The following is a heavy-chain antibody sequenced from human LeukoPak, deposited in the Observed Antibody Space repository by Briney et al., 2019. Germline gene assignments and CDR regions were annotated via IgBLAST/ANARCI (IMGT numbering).Heavy chain of an antibody. V-gene: IGHV4-39*01. CDR2: IYYTGST. J-gene: IGHJ5*02. D-gene: IGHD3-10*01. Sequence: SETLSLTCSVSGASVTSGGFYWGWLRQSPGKGLEWIATIYYTGSTYYDPSLKSRVTISIDTSKNQFSLNVRSVSAADTAVYYYARHSGSGSLSRPFDPWGQGTLVTVTS. CDR3: ARHSGSGSLSRPFDP. CDR1: GASVTSGGFY.